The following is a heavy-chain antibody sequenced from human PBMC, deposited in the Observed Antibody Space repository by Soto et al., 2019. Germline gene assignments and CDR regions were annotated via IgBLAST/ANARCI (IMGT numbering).Heavy chain of an antibody. J-gene: IGHJ4*02. D-gene: IGHD5-18*01. V-gene: IGHV1-69*13. CDR1: GGTFSSYA. CDR3: ATTSRGYSYGYGYYFDY. CDR2: IIPIFGTA. Sequence: ASVKVSCKASGGTFSSYAISWVRQAPGQGLEWMGGIIPIFGTANYAQKFQGRVTITADESTSTAYMELSSLRSEDTAVYYCATTSRGYSYGYGYYFDYWGQGTLVTVSS.